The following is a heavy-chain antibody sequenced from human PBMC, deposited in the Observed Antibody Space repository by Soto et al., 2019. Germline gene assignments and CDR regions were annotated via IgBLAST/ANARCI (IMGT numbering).Heavy chain of an antibody. CDR2: ISGSGSTI. CDR3: ARGGCSGGSCYSNYFDY. V-gene: IGHV3-48*03. CDR1: GFTFSRYE. D-gene: IGHD2-15*01. Sequence: PGGSLRLSCAASGFTFSRYEMNWVRQDPGKGLERVSYISGSGSTIYYAVSVKGRFTISRDNAKNSLYLQMNSLGAEDTAVYYCARGGCSGGSCYSNYFDYWGQGTLVTVSS. J-gene: IGHJ4*02.